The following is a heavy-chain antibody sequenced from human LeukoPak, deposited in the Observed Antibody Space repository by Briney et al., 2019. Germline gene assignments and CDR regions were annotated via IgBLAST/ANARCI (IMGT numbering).Heavy chain of an antibody. CDR2: ISNSDSFI. J-gene: IGHJ5*02. CDR3: ARGRWFDP. Sequence: GGSLRLSCAASGFTFSSYSMNWVRQAPGKGLEWVSSISNSDSFIYYADSVKGRFAISRDNTKNSLYLQMNSLRGEDTAVYYCARGRWFDPWGQGTLVTVSS. V-gene: IGHV3-21*01. CDR1: GFTFSSYS.